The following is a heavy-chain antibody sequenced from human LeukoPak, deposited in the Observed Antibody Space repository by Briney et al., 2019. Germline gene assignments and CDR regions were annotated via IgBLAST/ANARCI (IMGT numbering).Heavy chain of an antibody. D-gene: IGHD1-26*01. CDR1: GGTFSSYA. J-gene: IGHJ3*02. CDR3: ASPSPNKVGATSRGAFDI. V-gene: IGHV1-69*06. CDR2: IIPIFGTA. Sequence: ASVKVSCKASGGTFSSYAISWVRQAPGQGLEWMGGIIPIFGTANYAQKFQGRVTITADKSTSTAYMELSSLRSDDTAAYYCASPSPNKVGATSRGAFDIWGQGTMVTVSS.